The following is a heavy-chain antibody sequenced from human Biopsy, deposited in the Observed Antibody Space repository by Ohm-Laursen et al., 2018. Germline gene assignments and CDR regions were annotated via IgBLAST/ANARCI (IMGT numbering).Heavy chain of an antibody. Sequence: PPGTLSPTCSVSGGSIISYYWTWIRQPPGKGLEWIGHVYNGGITNYNPSLKSRVTISKDTSKNQFSLQVNSVTAADTAVYYCARTPRDSFWSGSYKRGLWFDPWGQGTLVIVSS. V-gene: IGHV4-59*01. CDR2: VYNGGIT. CDR3: ARTPRDSFWSGSYKRGLWFDP. CDR1: GGSIISYY. J-gene: IGHJ5*02. D-gene: IGHD3-3*01.